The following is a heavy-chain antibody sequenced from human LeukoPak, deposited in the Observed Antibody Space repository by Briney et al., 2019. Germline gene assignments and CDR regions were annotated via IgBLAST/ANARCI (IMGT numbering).Heavy chain of an antibody. V-gene: IGHV1-18*01. Sequence: ASVKVSCKASGYTFTSYGISWVRQAPGQGLEWMGWISVYSGNTDYTQKLQGRVTMTTDASTTTAYMELRSLRSDDTAVYYCARGYDSSGYYYGDYWGQGNLVTVSS. D-gene: IGHD3-22*01. CDR3: ARGYDSSGYYYGDY. CDR2: ISVYSGNT. J-gene: IGHJ4*02. CDR1: GYTFTSYG.